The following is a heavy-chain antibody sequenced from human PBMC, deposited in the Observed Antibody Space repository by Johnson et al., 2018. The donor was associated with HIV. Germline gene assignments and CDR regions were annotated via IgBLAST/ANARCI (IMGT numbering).Heavy chain of an antibody. CDR2: IFSVGDV. CDR1: EFTFSDYG. D-gene: IGHD6-13*01. CDR3: ARVGQQSNAFDI. Sequence: QVQLVESGGGVAQPGKSLRLSCAASEFTFSDYGMHWVRQAPGKGLEWVAVIFSVGDVYYADSVRGRFTISRDNSRNTLYLQMNSLRAEDTAVYYCARVGQQSNAFDIWGQGTMVTVSS. J-gene: IGHJ3*02. V-gene: IGHV3-30*19.